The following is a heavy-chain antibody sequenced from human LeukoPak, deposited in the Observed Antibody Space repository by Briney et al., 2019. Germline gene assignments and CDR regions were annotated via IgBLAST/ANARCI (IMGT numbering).Heavy chain of an antibody. D-gene: IGHD6-6*01. CDR1: GFTFSNYW. CDR3: ARGGSDSDY. CDR2: IKQDGSDE. J-gene: IGHJ4*02. Sequence: PGGSLRISCEASGFTFSNYWMTWVRQAPGKGLEWGANIKQDGSDENYVDSVKGRFTISRDNGKNSLYLQMNSLRAEDTAVYYCARGGSDSDYWGQGTLVTVSS. V-gene: IGHV3-7*04.